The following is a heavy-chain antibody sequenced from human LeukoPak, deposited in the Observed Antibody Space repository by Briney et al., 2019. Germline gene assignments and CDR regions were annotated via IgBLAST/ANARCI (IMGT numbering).Heavy chain of an antibody. CDR1: GFTFSNYA. Sequence: PGGSLRLSCSASGFTFSNYAMHWVHQAPGKGLQWVTVTSYDGSNKYYADSVKGRLTISRDNSKNTLYLQMSSLRAEDTAVYYCAREGHYYYMDVWGKGTTVTVSS. CDR2: TSYDGSNK. J-gene: IGHJ6*03. V-gene: IGHV3-30*04. CDR3: AREGHYYYMDV.